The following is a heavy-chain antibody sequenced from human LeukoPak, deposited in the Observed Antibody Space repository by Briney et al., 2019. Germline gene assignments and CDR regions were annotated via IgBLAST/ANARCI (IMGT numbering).Heavy chain of an antibody. Sequence: GGSLRLSCAASGSTFSSYSMNWVRQAPGKGLEWVSSISSSSSYIYYADSVKGRFIISRDNAKNSLYLQMNSLRAEDTAVYYCAAAAGRGIWGQGTMVTVSS. CDR3: AAAAGRGI. D-gene: IGHD6-13*01. CDR1: GSTFSSYS. V-gene: IGHV3-21*01. J-gene: IGHJ3*02. CDR2: ISSSSSYI.